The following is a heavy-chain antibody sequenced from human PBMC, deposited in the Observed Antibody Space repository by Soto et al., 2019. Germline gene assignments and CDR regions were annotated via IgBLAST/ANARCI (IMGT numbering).Heavy chain of an antibody. D-gene: IGHD5-12*01. CDR2: ISGSGGST. Sequence: TGGSLRLSCAASGFTFSVYGFHWVRQAPGKGLEWVSAISGSGGSTYYADSVKGRFTISRDNSKNTLYLQMNSLRAEDTAVYYCAKVLLPGYSGYDYFDYWGQGTLVTVS. CDR1: GFTFSVYG. J-gene: IGHJ4*02. CDR3: AKVLLPGYSGYDYFDY. V-gene: IGHV3-23*01.